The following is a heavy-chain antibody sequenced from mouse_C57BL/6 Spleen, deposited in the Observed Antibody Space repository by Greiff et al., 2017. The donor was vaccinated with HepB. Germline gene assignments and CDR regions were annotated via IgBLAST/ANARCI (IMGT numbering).Heavy chain of an antibody. D-gene: IGHD5-1*01. CDR1: GFTFSDYY. V-gene: IGHV5-12*01. J-gene: IGHJ4*01. CDR3: ARTYSYAMDY. CDR2: ISNGGGST. Sequence: VQLKESGGGLVQPGGSLKLSCAASGFTFSDYYMYWVRQTPEKRLEWVAYISNGGGSTYYPDTVKGRFTISRDNAKNTLYLQMSRLKSEDTAMYYCARTYSYAMDYWGQGTSVTVSS.